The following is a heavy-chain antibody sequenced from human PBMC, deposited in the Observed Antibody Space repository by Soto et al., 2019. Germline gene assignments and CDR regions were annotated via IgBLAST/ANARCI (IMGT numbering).Heavy chain of an antibody. Sequence: GGSLRLSCAASGSTFSSYAMHWVRQAPGKGLEWVAVISYDGSNKYYADSVKGRFTTSRDNSKNTLYLQMNSLRAEDTAVYYCARDRRIVVVIYYFDYWGQGTLVTVSS. CDR2: ISYDGSNK. V-gene: IGHV3-30-3*01. D-gene: IGHD3-22*01. J-gene: IGHJ4*02. CDR3: ARDRRIVVVIYYFDY. CDR1: GSTFSSYA.